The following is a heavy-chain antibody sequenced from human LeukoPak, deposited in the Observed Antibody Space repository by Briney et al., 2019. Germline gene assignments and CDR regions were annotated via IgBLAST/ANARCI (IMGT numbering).Heavy chain of an antibody. V-gene: IGHV3-23*01. Sequence: GGTLRLSCAASGFTFSSYGMSWVRQAPGKGLEWVSAISGSGGSTYYADSVKGRFTISRDNSKNTLYLQMNSLRAEDTAVYYCASGRHYVWGSYRYTEADYWGQGTLVTVSS. CDR1: GFTFSSYG. D-gene: IGHD3-16*02. J-gene: IGHJ4*02. CDR3: ASGRHYVWGSYRYTEADY. CDR2: ISGSGGST.